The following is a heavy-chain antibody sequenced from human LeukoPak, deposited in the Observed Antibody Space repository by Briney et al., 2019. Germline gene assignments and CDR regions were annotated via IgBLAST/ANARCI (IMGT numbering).Heavy chain of an antibody. CDR2: ISGSGDST. CDR1: GFTFSSYA. D-gene: IGHD6-19*01. J-gene: IGHJ4*02. CDR3: AKGSIAVAGAHDY. V-gene: IGHV3-23*01. Sequence: TGGSLRLSWAASGFTFSSYAMNWVRQAPGKGLEGVSVISGSGDSTYYAASVKGRFTISRDNSKNTLYLQMNSLRAEDTAVYYCAKGSIAVAGAHDYWGQGALVTVSP.